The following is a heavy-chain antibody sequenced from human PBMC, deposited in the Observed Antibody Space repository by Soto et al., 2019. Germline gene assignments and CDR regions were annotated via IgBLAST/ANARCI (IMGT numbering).Heavy chain of an antibody. CDR2: SSSSSSTI. D-gene: IGHD3-10*01. Sequence: EVQLVESGGGLVQPGGSLRLSCAASGFTFSSYSMNWVRQAPGKGLEWVSYSSSSSSTIYYADSVKGRFTISRDNAQNSLYLQMNSLRAEDTAVYYCARAITMVRGDYYYYGMDVWGQVATVTVSS. CDR1: GFTFSSYS. J-gene: IGHJ6*02. V-gene: IGHV3-48*01. CDR3: ARAITMVRGDYYYYGMDV.